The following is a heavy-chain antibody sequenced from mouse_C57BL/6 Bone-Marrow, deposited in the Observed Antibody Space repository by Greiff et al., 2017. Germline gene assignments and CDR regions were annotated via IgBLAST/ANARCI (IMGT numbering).Heavy chain of an antibody. Sequence: VKLLESGAELARPGASVKLSCKASGYTFTSYGISWVKQRTGQGLEWIGEIYPRSGNTYYNEKFKGKATLTADKSSSTAYMELRSLTSEDSAVYFCARGTTVVAPFAYWGQGTLVTVSA. D-gene: IGHD1-1*01. J-gene: IGHJ3*01. CDR1: GYTFTSYG. CDR3: ARGTTVVAPFAY. CDR2: IYPRSGNT. V-gene: IGHV1-81*01.